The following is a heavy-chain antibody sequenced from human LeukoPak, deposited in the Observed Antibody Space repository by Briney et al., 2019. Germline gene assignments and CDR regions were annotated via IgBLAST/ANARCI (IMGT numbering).Heavy chain of an antibody. V-gene: IGHV4-39*07. CDR2: VNHSGST. CDR3: AYFYRDTATVRDY. J-gene: IGHJ4*02. D-gene: IGHD5-18*01. CDR1: GGSISNSAYY. Sequence: PSEALSLTCTVSGGSISNSAYYWGWIRQPPGKGLEWIGEVNHSGSTNYNPSLKSRVTMSVDTSTKHFSLKLSSVTAADTAVYYCAYFYRDTATVRDYWGQGTLVTVSS.